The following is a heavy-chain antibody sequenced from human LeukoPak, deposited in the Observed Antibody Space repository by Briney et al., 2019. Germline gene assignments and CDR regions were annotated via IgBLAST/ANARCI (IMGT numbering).Heavy chain of an antibody. CDR3: AREVMGVAVTGTIDY. CDR2: ITSSGGTI. J-gene: IGHJ4*02. D-gene: IGHD6-19*01. V-gene: IGHV3-11*01. Sequence: PGGSLRLSCAASGFTFSDYYMSWIRQALGKGLEWVSYITSSGGTIYYADSVKGRFTISRDNAKSSLYLQMNSLSADDTAVYYCAREVMGVAVTGTIDYWGQGTLVTVSS. CDR1: GFTFSDYY.